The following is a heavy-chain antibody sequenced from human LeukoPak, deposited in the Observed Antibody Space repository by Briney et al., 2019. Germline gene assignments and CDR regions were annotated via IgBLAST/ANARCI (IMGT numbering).Heavy chain of an antibody. CDR2: IYYSGST. Sequence: SETLSLTCTVSGGSINNYYWSWIRQPPGKGLEWIGYIYYSGSTNYNPSLKSRVTISVDTSKNQFSLKLSSVTAADTAVYYCARSGSTAHDYWGQGTLVTVSS. CDR1: GGSINNYY. CDR3: ARSGSTAHDY. D-gene: IGHD1-26*01. V-gene: IGHV4-59*01. J-gene: IGHJ4*02.